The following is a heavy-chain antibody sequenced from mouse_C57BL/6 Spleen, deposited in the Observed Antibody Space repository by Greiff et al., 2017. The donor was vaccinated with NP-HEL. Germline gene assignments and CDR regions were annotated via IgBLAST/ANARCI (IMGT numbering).Heavy chain of an antibody. CDR2: IYPGSGNT. D-gene: IGHD1-1*01. Sequence: VKLMESGAELVRPGASVKLSCKASGYTFTDYYINWVKQRPGQGLEWIARIYPGSGNTYYNEKFKGKATLTAEKSSSTAYMQLSSLTSEDSAVYFCARSRTTVVAPGFAYWGQGTLVTVSA. J-gene: IGHJ3*01. V-gene: IGHV1-76*01. CDR3: ARSRTTVVAPGFAY. CDR1: GYTFTDYY.